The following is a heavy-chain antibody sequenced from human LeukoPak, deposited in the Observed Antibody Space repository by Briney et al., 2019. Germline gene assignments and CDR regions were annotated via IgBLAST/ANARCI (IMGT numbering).Heavy chain of an antibody. CDR1: GGSISSRGYY. D-gene: IGHD2-15*01. Sequence: SETLSLTCIVSGGSISSRGYYWSWIRQHPGKGLEWVGYIYYSGSTYYNPSLKGRLTISVDTSNNQFSLKLSSVTAADTAVYYCARSPVDRQNLPDAFDIWGQGTMVTVSS. V-gene: IGHV4-31*03. J-gene: IGHJ3*02. CDR3: ARSPVDRQNLPDAFDI. CDR2: IYYSGST.